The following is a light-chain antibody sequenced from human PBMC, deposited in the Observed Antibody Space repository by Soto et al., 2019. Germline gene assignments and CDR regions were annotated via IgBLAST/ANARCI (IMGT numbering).Light chain of an antibody. J-gene: IGKJ1*01. Sequence: DIQLTQSPSSLSASVGDRVTITCRASQSIDTYIHWYQEKPGKVPKLLIYAASSLESGVQSRFSGSGAGAVGTRSISSLQPEDVATYYCQQTYIAPRAFGQGTKVDIK. V-gene: IGKV1-39*01. CDR2: AAS. CDR1: QSIDTY. CDR3: QQTYIAPRA.